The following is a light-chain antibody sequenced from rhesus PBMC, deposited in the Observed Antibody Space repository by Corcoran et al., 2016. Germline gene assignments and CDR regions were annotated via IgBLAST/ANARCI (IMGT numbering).Light chain of an antibody. CDR3: QQYSSSPLT. V-gene: IGKV1-22*01. CDR2: KAS. CDR1: QSISSW. J-gene: IGKJ4*01. Sequence: DIQMTQSPSSLSASVGDTVTITCRASQSISSWLAWYQQKPGKAPKLLIYKASSLQSGVPSRISGSGSGTDFPLTIRSLQSEDFATYHCQQYSSSPLTFGGGTKVELK.